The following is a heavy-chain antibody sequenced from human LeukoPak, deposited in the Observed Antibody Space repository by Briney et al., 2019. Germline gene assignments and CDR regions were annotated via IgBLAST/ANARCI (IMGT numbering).Heavy chain of an antibody. V-gene: IGHV3-21*01. CDR2: ISSSSYI. Sequence: GGSLRLSCAASGFTFSSYSMNWVRQAPGKGLEWVSSISSSSYIYYADSVKGRFTISRDNAENSLYLQMNSLRAEDTAVYYCARDGGQLHMDVWGKGTTVTVSS. D-gene: IGHD2-2*01. J-gene: IGHJ6*03. CDR3: ARDGGQLHMDV. CDR1: GFTFSSYS.